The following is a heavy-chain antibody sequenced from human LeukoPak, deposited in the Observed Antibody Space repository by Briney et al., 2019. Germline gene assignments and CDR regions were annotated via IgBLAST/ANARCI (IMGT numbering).Heavy chain of an antibody. Sequence: ASVKVSCKASGYTFTGYYMHWVRQAPGQGLEWMGRINPSSGGTDYAQNFQGRVTMTRDTSITTAYMELSRLRSDDTAVYYCARHYDYSNYDSYYYYMDVWGKGTTVTVSS. CDR1: GYTFTGYY. V-gene: IGHV1-2*06. CDR2: INPSSGGT. D-gene: IGHD4-11*01. CDR3: ARHYDYSNYDSYYYYMDV. J-gene: IGHJ6*03.